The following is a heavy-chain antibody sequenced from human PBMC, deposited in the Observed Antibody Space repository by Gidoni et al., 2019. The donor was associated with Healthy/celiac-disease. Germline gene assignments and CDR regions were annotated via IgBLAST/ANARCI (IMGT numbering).Heavy chain of an antibody. D-gene: IGHD2-8*02. CDR1: GGSISSSSYY. J-gene: IGHJ6*02. CDR2: IYYSGST. Sequence: QLQLQESGPGLVKPSETLSLTCTVSGGSISSSSYYWGWIRQPPGKGLEWMGSIYYSGSTYYNPSLKRRVTISVDTSKNQFSLKLSSVTAADTAVYYCARGGVPFRSIQGGMDVWGQGTTVTVSS. CDR3: ARGGVPFRSIQGGMDV. V-gene: IGHV4-39*07.